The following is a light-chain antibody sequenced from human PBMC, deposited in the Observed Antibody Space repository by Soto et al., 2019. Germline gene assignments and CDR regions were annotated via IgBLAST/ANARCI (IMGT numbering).Light chain of an antibody. V-gene: IGKV1-5*01. J-gene: IGKJ2*01. CDR1: ESINTW. CDR3: LQYNTFPYT. CDR2: DAS. Sequence: DIQMTQSPSTLSASVGDRVTIACRASESINTWLAWYQQNPGQAPNLLIYDASSLESGVPSRFSGRGSGTEFTLTISSLQPDDFAAYYCLQYNTFPYTVGQGTNLEIK.